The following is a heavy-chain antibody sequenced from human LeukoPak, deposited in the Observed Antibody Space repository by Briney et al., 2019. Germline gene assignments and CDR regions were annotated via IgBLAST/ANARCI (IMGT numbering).Heavy chain of an antibody. CDR1: GFTFDDYT. CDR3: AKGFISPPGDY. D-gene: IGHD3-10*01. CDR2: ISWDGGST. Sequence: GGSLRLSCAASGFTFDDYTMHWVRQAPGKCLEWVSLISWDGGSTYYADSVKGRFTISRDNSKNTLYLQMNSLRAEDTAVYYCAKGFISPPGDYWGQGTLVTVSS. J-gene: IGHJ4*02. V-gene: IGHV3-43*01.